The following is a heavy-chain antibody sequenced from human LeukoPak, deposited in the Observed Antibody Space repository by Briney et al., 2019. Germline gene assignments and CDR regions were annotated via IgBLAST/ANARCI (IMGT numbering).Heavy chain of an antibody. CDR1: GGSISSYY. Sequence: PSETLSLTCTVSGGSISSYYWSWIRQPPGKGLEWIGYIYFSGSTTYNPSLRGRVTISVDTSKNQFSLKLSSVTAADTAMYYCARGSGGHPKVESFQHWGQGTLVTVSS. J-gene: IGHJ1*01. V-gene: IGHV4-59*01. CDR3: ARGSGGHPKVESFQH. CDR2: IYFSGST. D-gene: IGHD3-10*01.